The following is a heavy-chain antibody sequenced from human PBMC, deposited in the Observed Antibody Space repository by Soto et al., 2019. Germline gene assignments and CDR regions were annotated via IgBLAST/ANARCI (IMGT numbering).Heavy chain of an antibody. CDR1: GGSFSGYY. D-gene: IGHD2-15*01. J-gene: IGHJ3*02. CDR2: INHSGST. V-gene: IGHV4-34*01. CDR3: ARGLGVVVVAALDAFDI. Sequence: SETLSLTCAVYGGSFSGYYWSWIRQPPGKGLEWIGEINHSGSTNYNPSLKSRVTISVDTSKNPFSLKLSSVTAADTAVYYCARGLGVVVVAALDAFDIWGQGTMVTVSS.